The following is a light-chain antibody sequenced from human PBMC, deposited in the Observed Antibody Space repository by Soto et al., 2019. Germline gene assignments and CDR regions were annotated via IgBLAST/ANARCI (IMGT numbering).Light chain of an antibody. CDR1: QGLVYIDGNTF. CDR2: QVS. Sequence: DVVMTQSPLSLSVTLGQPASISCRSSQGLVYIDGNTFLNWFHQRPGQSPRRLIYQVSNRDSGVPDKFSGSGSGPDYTLTISRVEAEDVGIYYCVQSTHWPWTFGQGTKVEIK. V-gene: IGKV2-30*01. CDR3: VQSTHWPWT. J-gene: IGKJ1*01.